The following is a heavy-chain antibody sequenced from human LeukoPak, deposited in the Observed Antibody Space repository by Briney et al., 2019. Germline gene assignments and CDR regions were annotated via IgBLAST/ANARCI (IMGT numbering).Heavy chain of an antibody. Sequence: PSETLSLTCAVYGGSFSCYYWSWIRQPRGKGLEWIGEINHSGSTNYNPSLKSRVTISVDTSKNQFSLKLSSVTAADTAVYYCAGGSSAKRPDFDYWGQGTLVTVSS. CDR1: GGSFSCYY. V-gene: IGHV4-34*01. CDR2: INHSGST. D-gene: IGHD6-25*01. J-gene: IGHJ4*02. CDR3: AGGSSAKRPDFDY.